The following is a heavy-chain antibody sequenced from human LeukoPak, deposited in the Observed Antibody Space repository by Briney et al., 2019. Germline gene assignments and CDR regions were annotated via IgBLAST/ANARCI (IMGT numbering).Heavy chain of an antibody. CDR1: GFTVSRYF. Sequence: GGSLRLSCAASGFTVSRYFMTWVRQAPGKGLEWVSLIYPAGDTYYPDSVRGRFTISRDNSKNTLYLQMNSLRAEDTAVYYCAREVGSGSYLAHTFDIWGQGTMVTVSS. CDR3: AREVGSGSYLAHTFDI. J-gene: IGHJ3*02. V-gene: IGHV3-53*01. D-gene: IGHD1-26*01. CDR2: IYPAGDT.